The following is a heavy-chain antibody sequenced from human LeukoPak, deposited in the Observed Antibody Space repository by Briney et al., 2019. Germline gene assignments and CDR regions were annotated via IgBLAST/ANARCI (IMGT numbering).Heavy chain of an antibody. Sequence: GGSLRLSCSASGFTFRSYAMHWVRQAPGKGLEYVSGISSNGGTTYYADSVKGRFTISRDNSKNTLYLQMNSLRAEDTAVYYCAKDDYGMDVWGQGTTVTVSS. V-gene: IGHV3-64*04. J-gene: IGHJ6*02. CDR2: ISSNGGTT. CDR1: GFTFRSYA. CDR3: AKDDYGMDV.